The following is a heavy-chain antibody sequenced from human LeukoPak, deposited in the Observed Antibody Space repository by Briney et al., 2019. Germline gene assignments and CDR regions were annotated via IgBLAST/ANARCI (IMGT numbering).Heavy chain of an antibody. CDR3: ARTAYDSSDFYRFDY. Sequence: SETLSLTCTVSGGSISSYYWSWIRQPPGKGLEWIGYIYYSGSTNYNPSLKSRVTISVDTSKNQFSLKLSSVTAADTAVYYCARTAYDSSDFYRFDYWGQGTLVTVSS. D-gene: IGHD3-22*01. V-gene: IGHV4-59*01. CDR2: IYYSGST. CDR1: GGSISSYY. J-gene: IGHJ4*02.